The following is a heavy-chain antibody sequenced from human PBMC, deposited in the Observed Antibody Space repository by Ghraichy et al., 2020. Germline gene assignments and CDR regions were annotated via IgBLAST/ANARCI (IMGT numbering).Heavy chain of an antibody. V-gene: IGHV2-5*02. D-gene: IGHD3-10*01. J-gene: IGHJ4*02. CDR3: AVILKYYNTLGFDY. CDR1: GFSLSTSGVG. CDR2: IYWDDDK. Sequence: SGPTLVKPTQTLTLTCTFSGFSLSTSGVGVGWIRQPPGKALEWLTLIYWDDDKRYSPSLKSRLTITKDTSKNQVVLTMTNMDPVDTATYYCAVILKYYNTLGFDYWGQGALVTVSS.